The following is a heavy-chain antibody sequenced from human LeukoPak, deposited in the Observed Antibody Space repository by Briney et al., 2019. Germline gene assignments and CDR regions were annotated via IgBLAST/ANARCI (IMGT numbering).Heavy chain of an antibody. J-gene: IGHJ6*02. V-gene: IGHV3-48*03. CDR3: ARLNSIVMDV. D-gene: IGHD3-16*02. Sequence: PGGSLRLSCAASGFTFRNYEMNWVRQAPGKGLEWLSYISSSGSTIYYADSVKGRFTISRDNAKNSLYLQMNSLRAEDTAVYYCARLNSIVMDVWGRGTTVTVSS. CDR2: ISSSGSTI. CDR1: GFTFRNYE.